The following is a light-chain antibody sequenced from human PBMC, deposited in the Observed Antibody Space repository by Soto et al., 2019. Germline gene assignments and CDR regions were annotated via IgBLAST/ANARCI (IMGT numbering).Light chain of an antibody. CDR2: GAS. CDR3: QQCNNRPLT. Sequence: EIVMTQSPAPLSESPGERSTLSCMASHRVSNYLAWYQQKPGQAPRLLIFGASTRATGIPARFSGSGSGTEFTLTISSLQSEDFATYYCQQCNNRPLTFGGGTKVDIK. J-gene: IGKJ4*01. V-gene: IGKV3-15*01. CDR1: HRVSNY.